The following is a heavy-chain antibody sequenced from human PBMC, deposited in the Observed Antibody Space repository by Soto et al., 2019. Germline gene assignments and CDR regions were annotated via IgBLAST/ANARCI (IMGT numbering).Heavy chain of an antibody. CDR3: ARDFASGTTHFDF. Sequence: QVQLVQSGAEVKKPGASVKVSCKATGYTFSSYGISWVRQAPGQGLEWMGWISAYNGNTDYAQKVQGRVTMTTDTSTRTAYMELRSLRSDDTAVYYCARDFASGTTHFDFWGQGTLVTVSS. D-gene: IGHD1-1*01. CDR1: GYTFSSYG. J-gene: IGHJ4*02. CDR2: ISAYNGNT. V-gene: IGHV1-18*04.